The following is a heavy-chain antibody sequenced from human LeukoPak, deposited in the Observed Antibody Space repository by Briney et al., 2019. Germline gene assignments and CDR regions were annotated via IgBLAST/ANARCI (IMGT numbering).Heavy chain of an antibody. D-gene: IGHD5-12*01. V-gene: IGHV1-46*01. CDR3: ARSTVATNWYFDL. Sequence: ASVKVSCKASGYTFTSYYMHWVRQAPGQGLEWMGIINPSGGSTSYAQKFQGRVTMTRDTSTSTVYMELSSVRSEDTAVYYCARSTVATNWYFDLWGRGTLVTVSS. CDR1: GYTFTSYY. J-gene: IGHJ2*01. CDR2: INPSGGST.